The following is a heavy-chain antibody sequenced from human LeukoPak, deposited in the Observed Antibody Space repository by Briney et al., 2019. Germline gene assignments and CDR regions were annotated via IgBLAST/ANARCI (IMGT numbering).Heavy chain of an antibody. Sequence: GESLKTSGKSSGYSFTSYWIDWVPPLPGKGLEWMGIIYPGDSDTRYSPSFQGQVTISADKSISTAYLQWSSLKASDTAMYYCARQGSLYSPTYFYYMDVWGKGTTVTISS. J-gene: IGHJ6*03. CDR2: IYPGDSDT. V-gene: IGHV5-51*01. CDR1: GYSFTSYW. D-gene: IGHD3-10*01. CDR3: ARQGSLYSPTYFYYMDV.